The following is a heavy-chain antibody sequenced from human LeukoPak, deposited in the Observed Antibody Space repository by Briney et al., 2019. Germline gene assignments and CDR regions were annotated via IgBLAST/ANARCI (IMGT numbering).Heavy chain of an antibody. V-gene: IGHV5-51*01. D-gene: IGHD2-8*01. CDR3: ARHGHCTNGVCYSNYYYYMDV. J-gene: IGHJ6*03. CDR2: IYPHDSDS. CDR1: GYSFTSYW. Sequence: GESLKISCKGSGYSFTSYWIGWVRQMPGKGLEWMGIIYPHDSDSRYSPSFEDQVIIPLEKPISTAYLQWSSLKASDTATYYCARHGHCTNGVCYSNYYYYMDVWGKGTTVTVSS.